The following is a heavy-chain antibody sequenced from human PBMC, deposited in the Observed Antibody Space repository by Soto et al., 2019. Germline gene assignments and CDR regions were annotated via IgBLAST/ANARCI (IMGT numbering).Heavy chain of an antibody. CDR3: AHADDYELLTFDH. V-gene: IGHV2-5*02. Sequence: QITLKESGPTLVRPAQTLTLTCAFSGFSLTTYDMGVAWIRQPPGKALEWLALIYWDDDKRYSPSLKDRLAISKDTSRNQVVLTITNMDPGDTATYFCAHADDYELLTFDHWGPGTLVTVSS. CDR1: GFSLTTYDMG. J-gene: IGHJ4*02. CDR2: IYWDDDK. D-gene: IGHD4-17*01.